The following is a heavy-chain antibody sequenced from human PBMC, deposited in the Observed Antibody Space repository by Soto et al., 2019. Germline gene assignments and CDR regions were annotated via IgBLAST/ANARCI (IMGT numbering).Heavy chain of an antibody. J-gene: IGHJ4*02. CDR1: GYAFTSYY. V-gene: IGHV1-46*03. CDR2: INPSDGNT. Sequence: QVQLVQSGAEVKEPGASVTVSCKASGYAFTSYYIHWVRQAPGQGLEWVGIINPSDGNTSYPHNFQGRVSMTRDTSTSTVYMDLSSLRSEDTAMYYCTLASFDYWGQGTQVTVSP. CDR3: TLASFDY.